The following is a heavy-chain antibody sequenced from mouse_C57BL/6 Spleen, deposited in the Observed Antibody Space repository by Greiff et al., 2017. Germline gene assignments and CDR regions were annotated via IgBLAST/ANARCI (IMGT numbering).Heavy chain of an antibody. V-gene: IGHV1-64*01. D-gene: IGHD2-4*01. Sequence: VQLQQPGAELVKPGASVKLSCKASGYTFTSYWMHWVKQRPGQGLEWIGMIHPNSGSTNYNEKFKSKATLTVDKSSSTAYMQLSSLTSEDSAVYYCASRTIYYDYDGRVDYWGQGTTLTVSS. CDR3: ASRTIYYDYDGRVDY. J-gene: IGHJ2*01. CDR1: GYTFTSYW. CDR2: IHPNSGST.